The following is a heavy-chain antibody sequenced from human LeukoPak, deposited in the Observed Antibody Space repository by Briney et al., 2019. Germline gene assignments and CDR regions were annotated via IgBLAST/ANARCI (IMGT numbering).Heavy chain of an antibody. D-gene: IGHD2-15*01. CDR2: ITAYNGNT. Sequence: ASVKVSCKASGYTFSSYGVTWVRQAPGQGLEWMGWITAYNGNTNYAQKLQGRATMTTDTSTSTAYMELRSLRSDDTAVYYCARDSDCSGGSCHFDYWGQGTLVTVSS. CDR1: GYTFSSYG. J-gene: IGHJ4*02. V-gene: IGHV1-18*01. CDR3: ARDSDCSGGSCHFDY.